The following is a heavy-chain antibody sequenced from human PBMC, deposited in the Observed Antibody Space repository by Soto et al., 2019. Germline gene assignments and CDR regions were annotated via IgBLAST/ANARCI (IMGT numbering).Heavy chain of an antibody. CDR2: IHYIETT. Sequence: SETLSLTCTVSGDSISDSDYYCGCIRQPPGGGLECLGSIHYIETTYYSSSLKGRATISIDTSQNLISLNLKSATAADTAVYFCARARGQRHRNAFLVWGQGTMVTVSS. CDR1: GDSISDSDYY. V-gene: IGHV4-39*01. CDR3: ARARGQRHRNAFLV. D-gene: IGHD1-1*01. J-gene: IGHJ3*01.